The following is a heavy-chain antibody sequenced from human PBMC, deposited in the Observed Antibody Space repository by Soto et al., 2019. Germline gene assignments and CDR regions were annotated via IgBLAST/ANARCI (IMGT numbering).Heavy chain of an antibody. J-gene: IGHJ6*03. D-gene: IGHD6-6*01. CDR2: MNPNSGNT. V-gene: IGHV1-8*01. CDR1: GYTFTSYD. CDR3: ARVRSVAARSYYYYYYMDV. Sequence: ASVKVSCKASGYTFTSYDINWVRQATGQGLEWMGWMNPNSGNTGYAQKLQGRVTMTRNTSISTAYMELSSLRSEDTAVYYCARVRSVAARSYYYYYYMDVWGKGTTVTVSS.